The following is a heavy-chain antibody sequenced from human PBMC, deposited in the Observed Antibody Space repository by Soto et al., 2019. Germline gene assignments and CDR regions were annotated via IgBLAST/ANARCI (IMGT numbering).Heavy chain of an antibody. CDR3: TWIRWSSRRDALDI. V-gene: IGHV3-23*01. Sequence: EVQLLESGGDLVQPGGSLRLSCIASGFTFRSYAMAWVRQAPGEDLEWVSAIGTSGAPTLYADSVKSRFSISRDDSRNTVSRQMNSLGVEDTATYYCTWIRWSSRRDALDIWGQGTTVTGSS. CDR2: IGTSGAPT. CDR1: GFTFRSYA. D-gene: IGHD4-17*01. J-gene: IGHJ6*02.